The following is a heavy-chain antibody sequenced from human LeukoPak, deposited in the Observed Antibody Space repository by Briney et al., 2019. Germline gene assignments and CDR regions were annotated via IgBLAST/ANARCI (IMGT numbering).Heavy chain of an antibody. D-gene: IGHD1-14*01. J-gene: IGHJ4*02. CDR3: VRNGATTYYFDY. Sequence: SQTLSVTCAISGDSVSSSITTWNWIRQSPSRGLEWLVRTYYRSKWYNDYAVSVKSRITIHADTSKNQFSLQLNSVTPEDTAVYYCVRNGATTYYFDYWGQGTLVTVSS. CDR1: GDSVSSSITT. V-gene: IGHV6-1*01. CDR2: TYYRSKWYN.